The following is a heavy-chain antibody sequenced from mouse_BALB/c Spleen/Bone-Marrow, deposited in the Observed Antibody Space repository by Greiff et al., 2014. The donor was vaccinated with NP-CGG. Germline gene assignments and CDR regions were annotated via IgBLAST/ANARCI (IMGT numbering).Heavy chain of an antibody. Sequence: EVQLQQSGPELVKPGASVKMSCKASGYTFTSYFMYWVKQKPGQGLEWIGYINPYNDGTKYNEKFKGRATLTSDKSSSTAYMELSRLTEEDAAVYCCRRSYGGGDYWGQGTTLTVSS. CDR1: GYTFTSYF. CDR3: RRSYGGGDY. D-gene: IGHD1-1*01. CDR2: INPYNDGT. J-gene: IGHJ2*01. V-gene: IGHV1-14*01.